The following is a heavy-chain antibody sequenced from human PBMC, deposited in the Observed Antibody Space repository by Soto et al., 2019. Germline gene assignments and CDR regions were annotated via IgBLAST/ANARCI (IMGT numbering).Heavy chain of an antibody. J-gene: IGHJ4*02. CDR2: ISYDGTSE. D-gene: IGHD3-10*01. CDR1: GFNFRDYA. CDR3: ARENLINSYFDY. Sequence: QVQLVDSGGGVVQPGRSLRLSCAASGFNFRDYAMHWVRQAPGKGLEWVALISYDGTSEYYADSVKGRFTISRDNSKHTLYLQMNSLRAEDTAVYYCARENLINSYFDYWAQGTPVTVSS. V-gene: IGHV3-30-3*01.